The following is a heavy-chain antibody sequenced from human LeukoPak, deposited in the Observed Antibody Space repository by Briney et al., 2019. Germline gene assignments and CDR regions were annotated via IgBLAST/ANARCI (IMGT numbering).Heavy chain of an antibody. D-gene: IGHD3-22*01. V-gene: IGHV3-11*04. CDR2: ISSSSITI. CDR1: GFTFSDYY. CDR3: ARESYYYDSSGYYSPAGFDY. J-gene: IGHJ4*02. Sequence: GGSLRLSCAASGFTFSDYYMSWIRQAPGKGLEWVSYISSSSITIYYADSVKGRFTISRDNAKNSLYLQMNSLRAEDTAVYYCARESYYYDSSGYYSPAGFDYWDQGTLVTVSS.